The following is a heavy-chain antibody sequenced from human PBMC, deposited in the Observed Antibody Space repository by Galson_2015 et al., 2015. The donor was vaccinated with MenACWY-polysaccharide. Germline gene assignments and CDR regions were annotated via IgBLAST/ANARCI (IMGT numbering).Heavy chain of an antibody. D-gene: IGHD3-10*01. Sequence: SLRLSCAASGFPFSSYGMHWVRQAPGKGLEWVAIIRADGRNKYYADSVKGRFTISRDNSKSTLYLQMNSLRAEDTAVYYCAQRHAGSVYTFHTWRQGPLCTVSA. V-gene: IGHV3-30*02. CDR1: GFPFSSYG. CDR2: IRADGRNK. J-gene: IGHJ5*02. CDR3: AQRHAGSVYTFHT.